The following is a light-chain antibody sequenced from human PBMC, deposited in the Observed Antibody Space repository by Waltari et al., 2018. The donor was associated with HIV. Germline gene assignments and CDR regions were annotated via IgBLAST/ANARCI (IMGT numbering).Light chain of an antibody. CDR1: ALPKKY. J-gene: IGLJ3*02. CDR2: EDS. CDR3: YSTDSSGNHRV. Sequence: SYELTQPPSVSVSPGQTARITCSGDALPKKYAYWYQQKSGQAPVLVIYEDSKRPSGIPERLSSSSTETMATLTISGAQVGDEADYYCYSTDSSGNHRVFGGGTKLTVL. V-gene: IGLV3-10*01.